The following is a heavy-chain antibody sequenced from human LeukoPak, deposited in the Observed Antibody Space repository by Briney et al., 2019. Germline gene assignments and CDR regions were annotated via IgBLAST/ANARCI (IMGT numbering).Heavy chain of an antibody. Sequence: GGSLRLSCAASGFTFDDYGMSWVRQAPGKGLEWVSVISASSQTFYADSVRGRFTISRDISRNVLNLQMNSLRVEDTAVYYCATIDYWGQGTLVTVSS. J-gene: IGHJ4*02. V-gene: IGHV3-66*01. CDR1: GFTFDDYG. CDR2: ISASSQT. CDR3: ATIDY.